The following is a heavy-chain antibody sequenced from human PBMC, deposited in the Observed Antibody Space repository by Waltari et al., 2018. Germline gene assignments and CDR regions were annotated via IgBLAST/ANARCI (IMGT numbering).Heavy chain of an antibody. D-gene: IGHD1-7*01. V-gene: IGHV4-34*01. Sequence: QVQLQQWGAGLLKPSETLSLTCAVYGGSFSGYYWSWIRQPPGKGLEWIGEINHSGSTNYNPSLKSRVTISVDTSKNQFSLKLSSVTAADTAVYYCARNWNYGLIDYWGQGTLVTVSS. CDR1: GGSFSGYY. CDR3: ARNWNYGLIDY. J-gene: IGHJ4*02. CDR2: INHSGST.